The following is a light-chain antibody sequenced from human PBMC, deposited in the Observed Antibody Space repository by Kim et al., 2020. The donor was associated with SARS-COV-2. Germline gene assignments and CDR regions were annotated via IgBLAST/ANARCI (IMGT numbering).Light chain of an antibody. CDR1: KLGNKY. CDR3: QAWDSSTENV. Sequence: SYELTQPPSVSVSPGQTASITCSADKLGNKYVCWYQQRPGQSPVLVIYQDTKRPSGIPERFSGSNSGNTATLTISGTQAMDEADYYCQAWDSSTENVFET. V-gene: IGLV3-1*01. CDR2: QDT. J-gene: IGLJ1*01.